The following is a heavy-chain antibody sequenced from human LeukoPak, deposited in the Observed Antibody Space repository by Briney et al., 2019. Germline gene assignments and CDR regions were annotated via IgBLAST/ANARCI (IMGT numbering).Heavy chain of an antibody. CDR1: GFRFRIHW. CDR3: AKGVDV. V-gene: IGHV3-7*01. CDR2: IKEDGSEK. Sequence: GGSLRLSCEASGFRFRIHWMNWVRQAPGKGLEWVANIKEDGSEKYYVDSVKGRFTISRDNARNSLFLQMNSLRAEDTAVYYCAKGVDVWGKGTTVTVSS. J-gene: IGHJ6*04.